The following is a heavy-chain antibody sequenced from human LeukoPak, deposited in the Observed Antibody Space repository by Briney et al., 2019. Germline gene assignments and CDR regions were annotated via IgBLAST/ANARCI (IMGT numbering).Heavy chain of an antibody. J-gene: IGHJ5*02. CDR1: GGTFSSYA. V-gene: IGHV1-69*13. CDR2: IIPIIGTT. D-gene: IGHD3-22*01. CDR3: ARTKLYQLLFWDWFDP. Sequence: GASVKVSCKASGGTFSSYAISWMRQAPGQGLEWMGGIIPIIGTTNYAQNFQGRVTITADESTNTAYMELSSLSSEDTAIYYCARTKLYQLLFWDWFDPWGQGTLVTVSS.